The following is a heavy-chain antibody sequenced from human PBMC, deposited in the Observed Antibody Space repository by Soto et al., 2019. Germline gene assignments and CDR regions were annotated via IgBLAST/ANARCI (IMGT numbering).Heavy chain of an antibody. Sequence: QVQLVESGGGVVQPGRSLRLSCAASGFTFSSYAMHWVRQAPGKGLEWVAVISYDGSNKYYADSVKGRFTISRDNSKNTLYLQMNSLRAEDTAVYYCAREWQRWLQFENAFDIWGQGTMVTVSS. V-gene: IGHV3-30-3*01. D-gene: IGHD5-12*01. CDR2: ISYDGSNK. CDR1: GFTFSSYA. CDR3: AREWQRWLQFENAFDI. J-gene: IGHJ3*02.